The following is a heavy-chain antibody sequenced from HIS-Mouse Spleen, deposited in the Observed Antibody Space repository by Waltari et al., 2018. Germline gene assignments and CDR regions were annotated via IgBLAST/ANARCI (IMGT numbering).Heavy chain of an antibody. D-gene: IGHD6-13*01. CDR3: ARDKGRESSSWFDY. Sequence: QLQLQESGPGLVKPSETLSLTCTVSGGSISSSSYYWGWIRQPPGKGLEGIGSSYYSGSTYYNPSLKSRVTISVDTSKNQFSLKLSSVTAADTAVYYCARDKGRESSSWFDYWGQGTLVTVSS. CDR2: SYYSGST. CDR1: GGSISSSSYY. V-gene: IGHV4-39*07. J-gene: IGHJ4*02.